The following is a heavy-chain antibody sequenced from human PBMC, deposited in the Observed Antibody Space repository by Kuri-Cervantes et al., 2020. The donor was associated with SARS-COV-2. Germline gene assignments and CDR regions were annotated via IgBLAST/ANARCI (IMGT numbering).Heavy chain of an antibody. D-gene: IGHD5-12*01. Sequence: GESLKISCAASGFTFSSYEMNWVRQAPGKGLEWVSAISGSGGSTYYADPVKGRFTISRDNSKNTLYLQMNSLRAEDTAVYYCAKEYVAITLYYYGIDVWGQGTTVTVSS. CDR2: ISGSGGST. CDR3: AKEYVAITLYYYGIDV. V-gene: IGHV3-23*01. CDR1: GFTFSSYE. J-gene: IGHJ6*02.